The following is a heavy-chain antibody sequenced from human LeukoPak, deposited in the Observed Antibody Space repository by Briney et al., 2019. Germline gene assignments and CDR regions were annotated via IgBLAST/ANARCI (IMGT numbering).Heavy chain of an antibody. CDR1: GFTFSSYS. J-gene: IGHJ4*02. CDR2: ISSSSSYI. V-gene: IGHV3-21*01. Sequence: GGSLRLSCAASGFTFSSYSMNWVRQAPGEGLEWVSSISSSSSYIYYADSVKGRFTISRDNAKNSLYLQMNSLRAEDTAVYYCARDLVQYSGYETYDYWGQGTLVTVSS. CDR3: ARDLVQYSGYETYDY. D-gene: IGHD5-12*01.